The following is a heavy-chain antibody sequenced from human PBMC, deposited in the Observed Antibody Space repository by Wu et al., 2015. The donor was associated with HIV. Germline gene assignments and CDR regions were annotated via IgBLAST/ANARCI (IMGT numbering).Heavy chain of an antibody. CDR3: ATAAVPTAYPYYYNMDV. D-gene: IGHD3-10*01. CDR2: VTPLFGTT. V-gene: IGHV1-69*13. J-gene: IGHJ6*03. CDR1: GGTFSSYA. Sequence: QVHLVQSGAEVKKPGSSVKVSCKASGGTFSSYAFNWVRQAPGQGLEWMGGVTPLFGTTNYAQKFRDRVTITADGSTSTVYMELSSLRSEDTALYFCATAAVPTAYPYYYNMDVWGSGTTVIVSS.